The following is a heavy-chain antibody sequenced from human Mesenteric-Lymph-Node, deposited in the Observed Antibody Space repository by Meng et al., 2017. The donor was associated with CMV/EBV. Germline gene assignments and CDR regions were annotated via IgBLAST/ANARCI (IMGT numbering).Heavy chain of an antibody. CDR1: GFTLSTYW. CDR2: IDSDGSIT. D-gene: IGHD3-22*01. V-gene: IGHV3-74*01. Sequence: GGSLRLSCAASGFTLSTYWMHWVRHTPGKGLVWVSRIDSDGSITNYADDVKGRFTISRDNVKNMLYLEMSSLRADDTAVYYCARGGLWYYDNSGYYGSWGQGTLVTVSS. CDR3: ARGGLWYYDNSGYYGS. J-gene: IGHJ5*02.